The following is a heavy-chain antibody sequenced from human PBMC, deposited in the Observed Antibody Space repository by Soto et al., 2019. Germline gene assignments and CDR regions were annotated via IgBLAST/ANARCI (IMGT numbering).Heavy chain of an antibody. CDR3: ARGRERVIFDF. D-gene: IGHD1-26*01. V-gene: IGHV3-74*01. J-gene: IGHJ4*02. CDR1: GFTFSSYI. CDR2: ITTDGSTT. Sequence: EVQLVESGGGLVQPGGSLRLSCAASGFTFSSYIMHWVRQTPGKGLVWVSRITTDGSTTTYADSVRGRFTISRDNAKKALYLHMTILSAEYTAGYYCARGRERVIFDFWGQGTLVTFSS.